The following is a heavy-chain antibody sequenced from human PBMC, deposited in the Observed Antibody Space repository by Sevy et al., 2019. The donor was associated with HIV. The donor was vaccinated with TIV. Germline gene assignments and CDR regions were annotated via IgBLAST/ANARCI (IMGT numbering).Heavy chain of an antibody. D-gene: IGHD3-16*01. CDR1: GFGFSTNW. V-gene: IGHV3-7*01. CDR2: IRGDGSDK. Sequence: GGSLRLSCAASGFGFSTNWMNWVRQAPGKGLEWVANIRGDGSDKYYVDSVEGRFTISRDNAKNLLFLQMNSLRVEDTAVYYCAHETFGRFESWGQGTLVTVSS. CDR3: AHETFGRFES. J-gene: IGHJ4*02.